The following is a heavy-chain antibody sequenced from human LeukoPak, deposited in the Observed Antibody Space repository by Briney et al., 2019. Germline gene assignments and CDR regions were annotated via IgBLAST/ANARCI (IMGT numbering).Heavy chain of an antibody. CDR1: GFTFDDYA. V-gene: IGHV3-9*01. Sequence: GGSLRLSCAASGFTFDDYAMHWVRQAPGRGLEWVSGISWNSVRIDYADSVKGRFTISRDNAKNSLFLQMDSLRAEDTAVYYCARDLAGHYYGSGSSFDYWGQGTLVTVSS. D-gene: IGHD3-10*01. CDR3: ARDLAGHYYGSGSSFDY. J-gene: IGHJ4*02. CDR2: ISWNSVRI.